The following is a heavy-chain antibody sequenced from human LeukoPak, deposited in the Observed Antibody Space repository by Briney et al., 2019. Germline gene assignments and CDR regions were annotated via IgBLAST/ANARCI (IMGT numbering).Heavy chain of an antibody. J-gene: IGHJ5*02. CDR1: GGSVSSGSYY. Sequence: SETLSLTCTVSGGSVSSGSYYWSWIRQPPGKGLEWIGYIYYSGSAKYNPSLKSRVTISVDTSKNQFSLKLTSVTAADTAVYYCARGFGDWGLSWFDPWGQGTLLTVSS. D-gene: IGHD3-10*01. CDR2: IYYSGSA. CDR3: ARGFGDWGLSWFDP. V-gene: IGHV4-61*01.